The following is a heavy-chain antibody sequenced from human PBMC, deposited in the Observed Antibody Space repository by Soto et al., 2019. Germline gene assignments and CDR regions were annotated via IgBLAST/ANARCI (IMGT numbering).Heavy chain of an antibody. CDR3: ARRGQKSCTNGVCYLGGFDP. J-gene: IGHJ5*02. CDR1: GFTFSSYW. CDR2: INSDGSST. D-gene: IGHD2-8*01. Sequence: PGGSLRLSCAASGFTFSSYWMHWVRQAPGKGLVWVSRINSDGSSTSYADSVKGRFTISRDNAKNTLYLQMNSLRAEDTAVYYCARRGQKSCTNGVCYLGGFDPWGQGTLVTVSS. V-gene: IGHV3-74*01.